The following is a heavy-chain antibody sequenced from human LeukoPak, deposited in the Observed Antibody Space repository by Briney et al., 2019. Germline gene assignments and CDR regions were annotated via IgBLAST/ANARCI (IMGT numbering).Heavy chain of an antibody. CDR3: AKDRDASGDYAFDY. CDR1: GFSFSGYV. CDR2: IGRSGDYT. J-gene: IGHJ4*02. D-gene: IGHD4-17*01. Sequence: GGSVRLSCAASGFSFSGYVMSWVRQAPGKGLEWVSVIGRSGDYTHYADPVKGRFTISRDNSKNTLSLQMSSLRAEDTAIYYCAKDRDASGDYAFDYWGQGVLVTVSS. V-gene: IGHV3-23*01.